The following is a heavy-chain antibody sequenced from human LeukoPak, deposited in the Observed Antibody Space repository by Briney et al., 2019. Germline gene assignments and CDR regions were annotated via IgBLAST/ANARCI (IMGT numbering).Heavy chain of an antibody. J-gene: IGHJ4*02. CDR3: ARAGSSGWYGEY. CDR1: GDSISSYY. Sequence: SETLSLTCTVSGDSISSYYWSWIRQPPGKGLEWIGYISYHGNTNYSPSLKSRVTMSVDTSKNQFSLNLMSVTAADTAVYYCARAGSSGWYGEYWGQGTLVTVSS. V-gene: IGHV4-59*12. D-gene: IGHD6-19*01. CDR2: ISYHGNT.